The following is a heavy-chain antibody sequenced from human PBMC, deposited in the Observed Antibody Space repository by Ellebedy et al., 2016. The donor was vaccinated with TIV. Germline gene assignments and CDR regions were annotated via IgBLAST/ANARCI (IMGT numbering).Heavy chain of an antibody. Sequence: MPSETLSLTCSVSGGSLSSTRYYWAWIRQPPGKGLEYIGSVYYSGSPYYSPSFKSRVTLSADTSKNQFSLNLRTVTAADTAVYYCARIDSWQPIDDWGQGILVTISS. D-gene: IGHD3-9*01. CDR1: GGSLSSTRYY. CDR3: ARIDSWQPIDD. J-gene: IGHJ4*02. V-gene: IGHV4-39*01. CDR2: VYYSGSP.